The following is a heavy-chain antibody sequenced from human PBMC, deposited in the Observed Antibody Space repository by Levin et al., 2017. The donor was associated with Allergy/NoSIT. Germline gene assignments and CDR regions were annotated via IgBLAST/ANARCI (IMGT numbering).Heavy chain of an antibody. CDR2: VNPNSGGT. Sequence: GESLKISCKTSGYTFTGSYVHWVRQAPGQGLEWMGWVNPNSGGTTYAQKFQGRVTMTRDTSINTAYMELSRLTSDDTAVYYCAREGISGNWFDPWGQGTLVTVSS. D-gene: IGHD1-14*01. CDR1: GYTFTGSY. CDR3: AREGISGNWFDP. V-gene: IGHV1-2*02. J-gene: IGHJ5*02.